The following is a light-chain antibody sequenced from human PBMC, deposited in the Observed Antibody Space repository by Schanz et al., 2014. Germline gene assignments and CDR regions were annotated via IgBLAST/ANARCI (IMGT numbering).Light chain of an antibody. V-gene: IGLV2-14*01. J-gene: IGLJ3*02. CDR3: SSYTSSSTSWV. Sequence: QSALTQPPSASGSPGQSITISCTGTSSDVGGYNYVSWYQQHPGKAPKLMIYDVSNRPSGVSNRFSGSKSGNTASLTISGLQAEDEADYYCSSYTSSSTSWVFGGGTKLTVL. CDR1: SSDVGGYNY. CDR2: DVS.